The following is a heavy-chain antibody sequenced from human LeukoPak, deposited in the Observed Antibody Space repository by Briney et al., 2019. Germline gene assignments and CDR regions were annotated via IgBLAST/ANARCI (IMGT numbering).Heavy chain of an antibody. CDR3: ARQVIFGVVVLTYYFDY. D-gene: IGHD3-3*01. CDR1: GGSISSSSYY. V-gene: IGHV4-39*01. J-gene: IGHJ4*02. CDR2: IYYSGST. Sequence: SETLSLTCTVSGGSISSSSYYWGWIRQPPGRGLEWIGSIYYSGSTYYNPSLKSRVTISVDTSKNQFSLKLSSVTAADTAVYYCARQVIFGVVVLTYYFDYWGQGTLVTVSS.